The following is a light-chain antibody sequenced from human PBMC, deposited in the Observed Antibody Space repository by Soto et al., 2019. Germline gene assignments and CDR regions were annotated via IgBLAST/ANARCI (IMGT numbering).Light chain of an antibody. J-gene: IGKJ3*01. CDR3: QHYGSSIFT. V-gene: IGKV3-20*01. CDR2: GAS. CDR1: QSVSGNY. Sequence: MVLTQSPGTLSLSPGESATLLCRASQSVSGNYMGWYQQKPGQVPRLLISGASNRATDIPVRFSGSGSGTDFTLTISRLEPEDFAVYYCQHYGSSIFTFGPGTKVDV.